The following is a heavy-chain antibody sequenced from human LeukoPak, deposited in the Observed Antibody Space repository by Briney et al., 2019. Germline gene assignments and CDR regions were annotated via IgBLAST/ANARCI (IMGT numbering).Heavy chain of an antibody. Sequence: SETLSLTCAVYGGSFSGYYWSWIRQPPGKGLEWIGEINHSGSTNYNPSLKSRVTISVDTSKNQFSLKLSSVTAADTAVYYCARDPGLVGALVFDYWGQGTLVTVSP. V-gene: IGHV4-34*01. CDR1: GGSFSGYY. D-gene: IGHD1-26*01. CDR2: INHSGST. CDR3: ARDPGLVGALVFDY. J-gene: IGHJ4*02.